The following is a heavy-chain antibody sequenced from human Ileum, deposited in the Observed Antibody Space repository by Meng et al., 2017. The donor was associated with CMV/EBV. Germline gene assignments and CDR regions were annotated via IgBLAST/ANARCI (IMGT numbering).Heavy chain of an antibody. CDR2: ITISNGNT. D-gene: IGHD2-21*01. J-gene: IGHJ5*01. Sequence: QLQLVQSGSEVKSTGSSVKISCKASGYTFTYPYLHWVRQAPGQALEWMGWITISNGNTHYAQRFQDRLTITRHNSLHTAYMELTSLTSRDTGVYFCVRSSLYGDPYFFDSWGQGTLVTVSS. CDR3: VRSSLYGDPYFFDS. V-gene: IGHV1-45*02. CDR1: GYTFTYPY.